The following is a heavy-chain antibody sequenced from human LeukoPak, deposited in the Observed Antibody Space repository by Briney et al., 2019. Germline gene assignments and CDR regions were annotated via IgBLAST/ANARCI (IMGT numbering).Heavy chain of an antibody. D-gene: IGHD1-26*01. J-gene: IGHJ4*02. CDR2: ISYDGSNK. CDR1: GFTFSRYG. V-gene: IGHV3-30*04. CDR3: AKAQWELLWHWGDY. Sequence: RPGRSLRLSCAASGFTFSRYGMHWVRQAPGKGLEWVTAISYDGSNKYYADSAKGRFTISRDNSKNTVYVQMNSLRAEDTAVYYCAKAQWELLWHWGDYWGQGTLVTVSS.